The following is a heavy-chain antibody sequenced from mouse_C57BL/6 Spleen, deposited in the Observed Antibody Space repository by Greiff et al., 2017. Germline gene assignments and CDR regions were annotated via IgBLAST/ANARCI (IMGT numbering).Heavy chain of an antibody. V-gene: IGHV1-61*01. J-gene: IGHJ1*03. D-gene: IGHD1-1*01. CDR3: ARSPDYYGSSYWYFDV. CDR2: IYPSDSET. CDR1: GYTFTSYW. Sequence: VQLKQPGAELVRPGSSVKLSCKASGYTFTSYWMDWVKQRPGQGLEWIGNIYPSDSETHYNQKFKDKATLTVDKSSSTAYMQLSSLTSEDSAVYYCARSPDYYGSSYWYFDVWGTGTTVTVSS.